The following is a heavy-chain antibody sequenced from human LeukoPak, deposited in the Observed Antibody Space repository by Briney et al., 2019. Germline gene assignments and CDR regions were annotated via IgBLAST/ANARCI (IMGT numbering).Heavy chain of an antibody. D-gene: IGHD3-3*01. CDR1: GGSISSGGYY. V-gene: IGHV4-31*03. CDR2: IYYSGST. J-gene: IGHJ4*02. Sequence: SQTLSLTCTVSGGSISSGGYYWSWIRQHPGKGLEWIGYIYYSGSTYYNPSLKSRVTISVDTSKNQLSLKLSSVTAAYTAVYYWARTYYDFWSGYFYSYYFVYWGQGTLVTVSS. CDR3: ARTYYDFWSGYFYSYYFVY.